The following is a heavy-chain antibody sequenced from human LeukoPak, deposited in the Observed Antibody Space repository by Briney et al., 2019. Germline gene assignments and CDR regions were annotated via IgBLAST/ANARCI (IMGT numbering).Heavy chain of an antibody. J-gene: IGHJ3*02. Sequence: PSETLSLTCTVSGGSISSYYWTWIRQPPGKGLEWIGYIYFSESTNYNPSLKNRVTFSVDTSKNQFSLNLSSVTAADTAVYYCARGYTSGWSPALDIWGQGTMVTVSS. CDR2: IYFSEST. V-gene: IGHV4-59*01. D-gene: IGHD6-19*01. CDR3: ARGYTSGWSPALDI. CDR1: GGSISSYY.